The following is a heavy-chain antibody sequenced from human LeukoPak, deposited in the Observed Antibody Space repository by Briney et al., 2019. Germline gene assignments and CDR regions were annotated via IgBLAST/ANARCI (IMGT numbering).Heavy chain of an antibody. CDR2: IDNQI. CDR1: GFTFSAST. Sequence: GGSLRLSCAASGFTFSASTMAWVRQAPGKGLEWVSAIDNQIFYADSVKGRFTISRDDSRNTLYLQMNSLRVEDSAIYCCARDRFGDYDYWGQGTLVTVSS. CDR3: ARDRFGDYDY. D-gene: IGHD4-17*01. V-gene: IGHV3-23*01. J-gene: IGHJ4*02.